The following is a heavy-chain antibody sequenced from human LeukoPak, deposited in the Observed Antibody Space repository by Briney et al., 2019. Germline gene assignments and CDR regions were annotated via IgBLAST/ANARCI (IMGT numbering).Heavy chain of an antibody. CDR2: ISYDGSNK. CDR1: GFTFSSYA. J-gene: IGHJ3*02. CDR3: AREDGDAFDI. Sequence: GRSLRLSCAASGFTFSSYAMHWVRQAPGKGLEWVAVISYDGSNKYYADSVKGRFTSSRDNAKNSLYLQMNSLRVEDTAVYYCAREDGDAFDIWGQGTMVSVSS. V-gene: IGHV3-30*04. D-gene: IGHD5-24*01.